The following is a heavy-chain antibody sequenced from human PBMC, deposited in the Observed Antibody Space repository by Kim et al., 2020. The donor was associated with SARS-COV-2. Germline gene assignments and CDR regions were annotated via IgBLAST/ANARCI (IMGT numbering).Heavy chain of an antibody. V-gene: IGHV3-9*01. J-gene: IGHJ6*02. CDR2: I. D-gene: IGHD2-21*01. CDR3: TNDVLSGGADV. Sequence: IVYADALKGRFTTSIDNAKNSLYLQMNSPRPEDTALYYCTNDVLSGGADVWGQGTAVIVSS.